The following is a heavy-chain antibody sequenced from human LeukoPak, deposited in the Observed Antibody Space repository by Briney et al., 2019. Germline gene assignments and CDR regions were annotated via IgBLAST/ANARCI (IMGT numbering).Heavy chain of an antibody. CDR1: GGSFSGYY. Sequence: PSETLSLTCAVYGGSFSGYYWNWIRQPPGKGLEWIGEINHSGSTNYNPSLKSRVTISVDTSKNQFSLKLSSVTAADTAVYYCARGRYYYDSSGYWYYFDYWGQGTLVTVSS. J-gene: IGHJ4*02. CDR2: INHSGST. D-gene: IGHD3-22*01. CDR3: ARGRYYYDSSGYWYYFDY. V-gene: IGHV4-34*01.